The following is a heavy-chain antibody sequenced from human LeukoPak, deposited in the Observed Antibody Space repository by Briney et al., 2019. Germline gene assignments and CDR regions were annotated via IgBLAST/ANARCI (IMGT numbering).Heavy chain of an antibody. CDR2: LYTSGST. V-gene: IGHV4-4*07. CDR1: GGSISSYY. Sequence: SETLSLTCTVSGGSISSYYWGWIRQPAGKGLEWIGRLYTSGSTNYNPSLKSRVTMSVDTSKNQFSLKLTSMTAADTAVYYCARGGNSGYYYGWGQGTPVTVSS. J-gene: IGHJ4*02. CDR3: ARGGNSGYYYG. D-gene: IGHD3-22*01.